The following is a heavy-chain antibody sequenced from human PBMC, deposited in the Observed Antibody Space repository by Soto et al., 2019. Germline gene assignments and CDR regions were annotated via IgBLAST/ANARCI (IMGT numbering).Heavy chain of an antibody. CDR2: FSGSGDYT. J-gene: IGHJ6*03. D-gene: IGHD3-10*01. V-gene: IGHV3-23*01. CDR3: AKDYGSGLYYYYYMDV. CDR1: GFTFYTYA. Sequence: EVQLLESGGGLVQPGGSLRLSCAASGFTFYTYAMSWVRQAPGKGLEWVSTFSGSGDYTHYADSVKGRFTISRDNSKNTLYLPMNSLRAEDTAVYYCAKDYGSGLYYYYYMDVWGRGTTVTVSS.